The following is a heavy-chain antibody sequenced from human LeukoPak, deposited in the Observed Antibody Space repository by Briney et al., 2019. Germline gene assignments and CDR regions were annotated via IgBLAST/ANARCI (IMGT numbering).Heavy chain of an antibody. J-gene: IGHJ5*02. CDR1: GYRFTDYY. CDR3: ARDGVQSSSSVGDWPDP. D-gene: IGHD6-13*01. V-gene: IGHV1-2*02. Sequence: ASVKVSCKASGYRFTDYYLYWVRQAPGQGLEWMGWINPKSGGSKSAQRFQGRVTMTRDTTMNTAYMEMNRLGSDDTAVYYCARDGVQSSSSVGDWPDPWGQGTRVTVSS. CDR2: INPKSGGS.